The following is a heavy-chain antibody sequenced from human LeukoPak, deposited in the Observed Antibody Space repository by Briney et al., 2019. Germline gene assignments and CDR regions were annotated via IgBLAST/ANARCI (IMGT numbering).Heavy chain of an antibody. D-gene: IGHD5-18*01. CDR1: GFSFDDYA. V-gene: IGHV3-9*01. CDR3: AKLVDTASDFDY. J-gene: IGHJ4*02. Sequence: GGSLRLSCAASGFSFDDYAMHRVRQPPGKGLEWVSGISWNSGSIDYADSVKGRFTISRDNAKNSLYLQMNSLRAEDTALYYCAKLVDTASDFDYWGQGTLVTVSS. CDR2: ISWNSGSI.